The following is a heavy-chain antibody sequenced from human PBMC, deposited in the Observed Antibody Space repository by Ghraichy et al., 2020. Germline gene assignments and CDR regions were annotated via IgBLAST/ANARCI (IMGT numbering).Heavy chain of an antibody. CDR1: GFSFSNYD. CDR3: ARVVSLKRPYYYYCMDV. CDR2: ISGSGDSA. Sequence: GGSLRLSCEASGFSFSNYDMNWVRQAPGKGPEWVSLISGSGDSAYYADSVKGRFTISRDNSKNTVNLQMTSLRADDTAVYYCARVVSLKRPYYYYCMDVWGKGTSVTVSS. D-gene: IGHD3-16*01. V-gene: IGHV3-23*01. J-gene: IGHJ6*03.